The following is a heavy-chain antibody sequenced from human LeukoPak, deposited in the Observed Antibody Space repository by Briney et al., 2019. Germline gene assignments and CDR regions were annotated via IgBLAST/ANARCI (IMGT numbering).Heavy chain of an antibody. V-gene: IGHV1-69*04. J-gene: IGHJ4*02. CDR1: GFTFSSYA. D-gene: IGHD1-1*01. CDR2: IIPILGIA. CDR3: ARGVHERNYITYFDY. Sequence: PGGSLRLSCAASGFTFSSYAISWVRQAPGQGLEWMGRIIPILGIANYAQKFQGRVTITADKSTSTAYMELSSLRSEDTAVYYCARGVHERNYITYFDYWGQGTLVTVSS.